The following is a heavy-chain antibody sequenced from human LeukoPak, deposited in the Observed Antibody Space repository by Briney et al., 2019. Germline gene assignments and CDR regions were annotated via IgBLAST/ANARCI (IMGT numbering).Heavy chain of an antibody. CDR3: ARAPYSSSWYKNVFDI. V-gene: IGHV1-18*01. Sequence: ASVKVSCKASGYTFTSYGISWVRQAPGQGLEWVGWISAYSGDTHYAQKLQGRVTMTTDTSTSTAYMELRSLRSDDTAVYYCARAPYSSSWYKNVFDIWGQGTMVTVSS. D-gene: IGHD6-13*01. CDR2: ISAYSGDT. CDR1: GYTFTSYG. J-gene: IGHJ3*02.